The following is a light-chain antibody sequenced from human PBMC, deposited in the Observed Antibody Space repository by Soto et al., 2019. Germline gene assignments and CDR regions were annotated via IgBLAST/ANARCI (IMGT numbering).Light chain of an antibody. CDR3: QVWDGGSTHVV. J-gene: IGLJ2*01. V-gene: IGLV3-21*02. CDR1: NIESKS. Sequence: SYELTQTPSVSVAPGQTARITCGGDNIESKSVHWYQQKSGQAPVLVVYDDRDRPSGIPERFSGSNSGNTATLTISRVEVGDEADYYCQVWDGGSTHVVFGGGTKVTVL. CDR2: DDR.